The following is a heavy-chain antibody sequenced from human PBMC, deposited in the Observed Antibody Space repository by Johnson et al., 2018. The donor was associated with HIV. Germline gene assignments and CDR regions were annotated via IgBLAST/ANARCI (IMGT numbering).Heavy chain of an antibody. CDR3: AKDTGGNSGSDAFDI. CDR2: INWNGGST. D-gene: IGHD4-23*01. J-gene: IGHJ3*02. Sequence: VQLMESGGGLIQPGGSLRLSRAASGFTVSSNYMSWVRQAPGKGLEWVSGINWNGGSTGYADSVRGRFTISRDNSKNTLYLQMNSLRAEDTAVYYCAKDTGGNSGSDAFDIWGQGTMVTVSS. V-gene: IGHV3-66*03. CDR1: GFTVSSNY.